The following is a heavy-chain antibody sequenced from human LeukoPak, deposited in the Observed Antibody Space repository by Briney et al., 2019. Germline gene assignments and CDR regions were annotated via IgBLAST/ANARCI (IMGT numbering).Heavy chain of an antibody. V-gene: IGHV3-7*01. J-gene: IGHJ4*02. CDR2: TKQDGSET. CDR1: GFSLSRYW. D-gene: IGHD1-7*01. CDR3: ARDRGTLPGYFDY. Sequence: QPGGSLRLSCAASGFSLSRYWMSWVRQAAGKGLEWVANTKQDGSETYYVDSVKGRFTISRDNSKNTLYLQMGSLRAEDMAVYYCARDRGTLPGYFDYWGQGTLVTVSS.